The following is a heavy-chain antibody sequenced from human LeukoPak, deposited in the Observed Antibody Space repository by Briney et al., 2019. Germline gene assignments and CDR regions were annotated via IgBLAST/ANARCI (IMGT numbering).Heavy chain of an antibody. Sequence: PSETLSLTCTVSGGSISSGDYYWSWIRQPPGTGLEWIGYIYYSGSTYYNPSLKSRVTISVDTSKNQFSLKLSSVTAADTAVYYCARVATRYCSSTSCNVLDYWGQGTLVTVSS. J-gene: IGHJ4*02. CDR3: ARVATRYCSSTSCNVLDY. CDR1: GGSISSGDYY. V-gene: IGHV4-30-4*08. D-gene: IGHD2-2*01. CDR2: IYYSGST.